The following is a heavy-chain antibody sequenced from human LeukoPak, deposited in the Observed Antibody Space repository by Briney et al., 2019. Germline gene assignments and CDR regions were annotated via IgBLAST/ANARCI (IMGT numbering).Heavy chain of an antibody. D-gene: IGHD6-13*01. J-gene: IGHJ4*02. CDR3: ARGPNPMYSSSWYVDY. CDR1: GGSISSYY. CDR2: IYTSGST. V-gene: IGHV4-4*07. Sequence: PSETLSLTCTVSGGSISSYYWSWVRQPAGKGLEWIGRIYTSGSTNYNPSPKSRVTMSVDTSKNQFSLKLSSVTAADTAVYYCARGPNPMYSSSWYVDYWGQGTLVTVSS.